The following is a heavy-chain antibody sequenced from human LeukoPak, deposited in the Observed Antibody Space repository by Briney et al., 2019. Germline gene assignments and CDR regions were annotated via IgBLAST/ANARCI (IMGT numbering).Heavy chain of an antibody. CDR2: INQDGSEK. Sequence: GGSLRLSCAGSGFTFGSYWMSWVRQAPGKGLEWVANINQDGSEKYYVDSVKGRFTISRDNAKNSLYLQMNSLRAEDTAVYYCARDLPDYWGQGTLVTVSS. V-gene: IGHV3-7*01. J-gene: IGHJ4*02. CDR1: GFTFGSYW. CDR3: ARDLPDY.